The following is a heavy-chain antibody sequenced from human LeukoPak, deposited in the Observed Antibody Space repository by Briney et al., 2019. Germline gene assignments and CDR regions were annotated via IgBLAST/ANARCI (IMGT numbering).Heavy chain of an antibody. V-gene: IGHV4-39*02. CDR2: VYYTGST. Sequence: SETLSLTCTVSGGSISSSGYYWGWIRQPPGKGLEWVGSVYYTGSTFYNPSLKSRVTTSVDTSKNHFSLKLSSVTAADTAVYYCASSGYYSVGVDYWGQGTLVTVSS. D-gene: IGHD3-22*01. CDR1: GGSISSSGYY. J-gene: IGHJ4*02. CDR3: ASSGYYSVGVDY.